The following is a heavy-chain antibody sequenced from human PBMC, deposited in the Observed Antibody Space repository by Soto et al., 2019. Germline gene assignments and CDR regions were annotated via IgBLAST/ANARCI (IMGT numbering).Heavy chain of an antibody. D-gene: IGHD3-10*01. Sequence: ASVKVSFKPSGYTFTTYPLHWVRQAPGQSLEWMGWINPVNGDTGYSQSFQGRVTITRDASASTAYMELSSLRSEDTAVYYCARKDYYGSGFYYFDYWGQGTLVTVSS. J-gene: IGHJ4*02. V-gene: IGHV1-3*01. CDR2: INPVNGDT. CDR1: GYTFTTYP. CDR3: ARKDYYGSGFYYFDY.